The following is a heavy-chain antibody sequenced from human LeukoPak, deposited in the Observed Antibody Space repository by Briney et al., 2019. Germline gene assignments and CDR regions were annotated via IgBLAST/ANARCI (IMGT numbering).Heavy chain of an antibody. CDR3: AKVKSYYDSSGHEANWFDP. V-gene: IGHV3-30*18. CDR2: ISYDGSNK. D-gene: IGHD3-22*01. CDR1: GFTFSSYG. Sequence: GGSLRLSCAASGFTFSSYGMHWVRQAPGKGLEWVAVISYDGSNKYYADSVKGRFTISRDNSKNTLYLQMNSLRAEDTAVYYCAKVKSYYDSSGHEANWFDPWGQGTLVTVSS. J-gene: IGHJ5*02.